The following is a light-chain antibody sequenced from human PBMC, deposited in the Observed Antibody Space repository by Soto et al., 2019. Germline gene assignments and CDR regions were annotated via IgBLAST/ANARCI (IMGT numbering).Light chain of an antibody. J-gene: IGLJ2*01. CDR2: LNSDGSH. V-gene: IGLV4-69*01. CDR3: QTWGTGIVV. Sequence: QLVRTQSPSASASLGASVKLTCSRSSGDSSYAIAWHQQQPEKGPRYLMKLNSDGSHSKGDGIPDRFSGSSSGAERYLTISSLQSEDEADYYCQTWGTGIVVFGGGTKLTVL. CDR1: SGDSSYA.